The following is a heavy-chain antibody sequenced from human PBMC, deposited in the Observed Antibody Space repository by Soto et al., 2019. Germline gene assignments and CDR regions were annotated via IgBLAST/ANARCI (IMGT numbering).Heavy chain of an antibody. CDR3: ARAAVVRGIITYPDY. Sequence: GESLKISCKGSGYSFTNYWINWVRQMPGKGLEWMGKIDPSDSYTNYSPYFQGHVTITVDKSISTTYLKWSSLEASDTAMYYCARAAVVRGIITYPDYWGQGSLVTVSS. CDR2: IDPSDSYT. J-gene: IGHJ4*02. D-gene: IGHD3-10*01. CDR1: GYSFTNYW. V-gene: IGHV5-10-1*01.